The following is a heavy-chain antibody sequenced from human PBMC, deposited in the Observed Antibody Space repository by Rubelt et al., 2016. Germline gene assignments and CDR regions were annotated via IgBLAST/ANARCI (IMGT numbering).Heavy chain of an antibody. D-gene: IGHD6-19*01. J-gene: IGHJ4*02. CDR3: ARLSSGWYYFDY. CDR2: IYYSGST. CDR1: GGSISSSSYY. Sequence: QLQLQESGPGLVKPSETLSLTCTVSGGSISSSSYYWGWIRQPPGKGLEWIGSIYYSGSTYYNPSLKSRVTISVDTCKNQFSLKLSSVTAADTAVYYCARLSSGWYYFDYWGQGTLVTVSS. V-gene: IGHV4-39*01.